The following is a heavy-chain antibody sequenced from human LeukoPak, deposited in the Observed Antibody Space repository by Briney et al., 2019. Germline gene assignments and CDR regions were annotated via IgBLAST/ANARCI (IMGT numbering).Heavy chain of an antibody. D-gene: IGHD3-10*02. J-gene: IGHJ1*01. CDR2: IKSKTDGETI. CDR3: LFSIFQH. Sequence: KPGGSLRLSCGASGFTFSDAWMSWVRQAPGKGLEWVGRIKSKTDGETIDYGTAMKDRFRISRDDSKNTLYLQMNSLKTEDTAVYYCLFSIFQHWGQGTLVTVSS. V-gene: IGHV3-15*01. CDR1: GFTFSDAW.